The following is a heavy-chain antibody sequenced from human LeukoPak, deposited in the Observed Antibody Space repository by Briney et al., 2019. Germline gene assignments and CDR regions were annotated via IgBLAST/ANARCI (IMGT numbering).Heavy chain of an antibody. CDR2: IYSGGST. D-gene: IGHD3-3*01. V-gene: IGHV3-66*02. J-gene: IGHJ6*02. Sequence: GGSLRLSCAASGFTVSSNYMSWVRQAPGKGLEWVSVIYSGGSTYYADSVKGRFTISRDNSKNTLYLQMNSLRAEDTAVYYCARDRHDFWRGSPYGMDVWGQGTTVTVSS. CDR3: ARDRHDFWRGSPYGMDV. CDR1: GFTVSSNY.